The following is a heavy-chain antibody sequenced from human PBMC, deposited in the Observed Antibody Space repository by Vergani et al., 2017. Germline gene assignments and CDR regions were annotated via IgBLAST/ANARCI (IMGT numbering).Heavy chain of an antibody. V-gene: IGHV3-21*02. CDR2: ISSGGGDI. J-gene: IGHJ3*02. D-gene: IGHD6-6*01. CDR3: ARDTGPRKGQLVRIAAFDI. Sequence: EVQLLESGGGLVQPGGSRRLSCAGAGFTFDTYTMAYVRQAPGKGLEWVATISSGGGDIFYADSVKGRFTISRDNTKNSLYLQMNSLRAEDTAVYYCARDTGPRKGQLVRIAAFDIWGQGTMVTVSS. CDR1: GFTFDTYT.